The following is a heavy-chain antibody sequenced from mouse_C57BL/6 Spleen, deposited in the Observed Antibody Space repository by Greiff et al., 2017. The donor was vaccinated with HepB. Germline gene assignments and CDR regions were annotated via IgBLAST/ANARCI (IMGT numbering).Heavy chain of an antibody. CDR1: GYTFTSYG. D-gene: IGHD1-1*01. CDR2: IYPRSGNT. CDR3: ARRDGSSYVDY. J-gene: IGHJ2*01. Sequence: VKLQQSGAELARPGASVKLSCKASGYTFTSYGISWVKQRTGQGLEWIGEIYPRSGNTYYNEKFKGKATLTADKSSSTAYMELRSLTSEDSAVYFCARRDGSSYVDYWGQGTTLTVSS. V-gene: IGHV1-81*01.